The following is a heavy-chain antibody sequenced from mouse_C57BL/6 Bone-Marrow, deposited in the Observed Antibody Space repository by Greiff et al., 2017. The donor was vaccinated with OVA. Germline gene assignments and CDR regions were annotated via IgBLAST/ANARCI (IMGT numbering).Heavy chain of an antibody. V-gene: IGHV1-82*01. CDR1: GYAFSSSW. Sequence: QVQLQQSGPELVKPGASVKISCKASGYAFSSSWMNWVKQRPGKGLEWIGRIYPGDGDTNYNGKFKGKATLTADKSSSTAYMQLSSLTSEDSAVYFWARSFPNWYFDVWGTGTTGTVSS. CDR2: IYPGDGDT. J-gene: IGHJ1*03. CDR3: ARSFPNWYFDV.